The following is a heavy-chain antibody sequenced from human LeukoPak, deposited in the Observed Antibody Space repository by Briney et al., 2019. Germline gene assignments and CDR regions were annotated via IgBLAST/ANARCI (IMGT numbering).Heavy chain of an antibody. CDR2: INHSGIT. J-gene: IGHJ4*02. V-gene: IGHV4-34*01. Sequence: SETLSLTCAVYGGSFSDYYWSWIRQPPGKGLEYIGEINHSGITNYNPSLMSRVTISVDTSKNQFSLKLSSVTAADTAVYYCARRRYYEHFDYWGQGTLVTVSS. D-gene: IGHD3-16*01. CDR3: ARRRYYEHFDY. CDR1: GGSFSDYY.